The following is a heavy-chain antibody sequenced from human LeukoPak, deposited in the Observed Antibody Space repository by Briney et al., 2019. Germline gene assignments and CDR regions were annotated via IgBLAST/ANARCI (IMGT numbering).Heavy chain of an antibody. Sequence: GRSLRLSCVASGFNFDQYAMFWVRQAPGKGLEWVTGITWNSGTIAYADSVKGRFTNSRDNAKSSLYLQMNSLRTEDTALYYCVRSVGSDWGHFDFRGQGTLVSVSS. V-gene: IGHV3-9*01. J-gene: IGHJ4*02. CDR3: VRSVGSDWGHFDF. D-gene: IGHD7-27*01. CDR1: GFNFDQYA. CDR2: ITWNSGTI.